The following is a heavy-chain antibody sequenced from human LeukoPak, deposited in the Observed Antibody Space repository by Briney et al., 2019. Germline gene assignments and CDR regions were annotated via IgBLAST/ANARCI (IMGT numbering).Heavy chain of an antibody. CDR1: GFTFSSYA. J-gene: IGHJ4*02. V-gene: IGHV3-23*01. CDR3: AKLHDYGDYVGFIDY. D-gene: IGHD4-17*01. Sequence: GGSLRLSCAASGFTFSSYAMSWVRQAPGKGLEWVSAISGSGGSTYYADSVKGPFTISRDNSKNTLYLQMNSLRAEDTAVYYCAKLHDYGDYVGFIDYWGQGTLVTVSS. CDR2: ISGSGGST.